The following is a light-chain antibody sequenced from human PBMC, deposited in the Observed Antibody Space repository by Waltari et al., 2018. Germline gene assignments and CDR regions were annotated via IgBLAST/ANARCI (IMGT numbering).Light chain of an antibody. CDR3: QQYYSRRT. CDR1: QSILYNSNDKNY. V-gene: IGKV4-1*01. CDR2: WAS. J-gene: IGKJ1*01. Sequence: IVMTQSPDSLAVSLGERATINCKSSQSILYNSNDKNYLAWYQQKPGQPPKLLIYWASTRESGVPDRFSGNGSGTDFTLTISSLQAEDVAVYYCQQYYSRRTFGHGTKVEI.